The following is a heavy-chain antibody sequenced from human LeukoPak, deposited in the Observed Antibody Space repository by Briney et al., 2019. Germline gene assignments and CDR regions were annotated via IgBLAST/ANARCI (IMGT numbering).Heavy chain of an antibody. D-gene: IGHD3-3*01. CDR1: GFTFSSYA. CDR2: ISGSGGST. CDR3: AKEGDHDFWSGHYNWFDL. V-gene: IGHV3-23*01. J-gene: IGHJ5*02. Sequence: HPGGSLRLSCAASGFTFSSYAMSWVRQAPGRGLEWVSTISGSGGSTYYANSVKGRFTFSRDKSKNTLYLQVNSLRAEDTAIYYCAKEGDHDFWSGHYNWFDLWGQGTLVTVSS.